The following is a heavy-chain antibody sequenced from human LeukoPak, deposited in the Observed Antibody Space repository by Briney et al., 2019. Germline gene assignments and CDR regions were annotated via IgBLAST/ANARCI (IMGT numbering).Heavy chain of an antibody. J-gene: IGHJ4*02. D-gene: IGHD6-13*01. Sequence: GGSLRLSCAASGFTFSDYYMSWIRQAPGKGLEWVSYISSSGNSTYYSDSVRGRFTISRDNAKNSLHLQMNSLRAEDTAVYYCARDGGSSWYFDYWGQGTLATVSS. V-gene: IGHV3-11*04. CDR3: ARDGGSSWYFDY. CDR2: ISSSGNST. CDR1: GFTFSDYY.